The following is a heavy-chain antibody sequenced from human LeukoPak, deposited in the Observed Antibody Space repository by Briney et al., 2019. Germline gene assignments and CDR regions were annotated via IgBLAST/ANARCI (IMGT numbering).Heavy chain of an antibody. V-gene: IGHV4-39*07. Sequence: SETLPLTCTVSGGSISSSSYYWGWIRQPPGKGLEWIGSVYYSGSTYYNPSLKSRVSISIDTSKNQFSLRLTSVTAADTAVYYCASEGIVVVPATYNWFDPWGQGTLVTVSS. J-gene: IGHJ5*02. CDR2: VYYSGST. CDR1: GGSISSSSYY. CDR3: ASEGIVVVPATYNWFDP. D-gene: IGHD2-2*01.